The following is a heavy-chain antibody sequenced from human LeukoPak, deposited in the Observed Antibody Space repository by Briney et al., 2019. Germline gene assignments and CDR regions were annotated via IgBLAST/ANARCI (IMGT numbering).Heavy chain of an antibody. Sequence: SQTLSLTCDISGDSVSGSPAVWNWIRQSPSRGLEWLGRAYYRSKWFIDYALSVKGRITITPDTSKNQFSLQLNSVTAEDTAVYYCARGAVRGGTNFDYWGQGTLVTVSS. J-gene: IGHJ4*02. CDR2: AYYRSKWFI. D-gene: IGHD3-10*01. CDR1: GDSVSGSPAV. CDR3: ARGAVRGGTNFDY. V-gene: IGHV6-1*01.